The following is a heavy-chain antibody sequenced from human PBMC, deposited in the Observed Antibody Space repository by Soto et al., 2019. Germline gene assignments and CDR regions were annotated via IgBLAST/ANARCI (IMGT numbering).Heavy chain of an antibody. V-gene: IGHV4-4*07. CDR2: IYSSGSA. CDR1: VGSIYTYS. D-gene: IGHD1-26*01. J-gene: IGHJ4*02. CDR3: ATIVGANDY. Sequence: SATLSLTCTVSVGSIYTYSWTWLRQPAGKGLEWIGHIYSSGSANYNPSLKRRVSMPVDTSKNQFSLKLNSVTAADTAVYYCATIVGANDYWGQGALVTVSS.